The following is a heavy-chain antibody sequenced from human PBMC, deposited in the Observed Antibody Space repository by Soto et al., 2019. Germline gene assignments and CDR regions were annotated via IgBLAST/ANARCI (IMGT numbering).Heavy chain of an antibody. CDR3: ARGSYYSGWV. J-gene: IGHJ4*02. D-gene: IGHD6-19*01. CDR2: TYYRSKWYS. CDR1: GDSVSSTSAA. V-gene: IGHV6-1*01. Sequence: QTLSLTCAISGDSVSSTSAACSWIRQSPSRGLEWLGRTYYRSKWYSDYAVSLKSRITINPDTSKNQFYLQLNSVTPEDTAVYYCARGSYYSGWVWGQGTLVTVYS.